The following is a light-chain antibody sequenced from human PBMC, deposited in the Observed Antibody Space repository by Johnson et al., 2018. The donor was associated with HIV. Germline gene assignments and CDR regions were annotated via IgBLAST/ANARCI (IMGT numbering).Light chain of an antibody. CDR3: ATWDSNLSASYV. J-gene: IGLJ1*01. V-gene: IGLV1-51*02. CDR1: YSDIGNNF. Sequence: QSVLTQPPSVSAAPGQKVTISCSGSYSDIGNNFVSWYQQLPGAAPKLLIYKNDQRPSGIPDRFSGSKSGTSATLSITGLQTGDEADYYCATWDSNLSASYVFGRATKVTVL. CDR2: KND.